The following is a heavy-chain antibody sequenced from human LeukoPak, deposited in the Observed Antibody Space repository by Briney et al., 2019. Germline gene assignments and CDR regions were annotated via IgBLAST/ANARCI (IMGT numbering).Heavy chain of an antibody. V-gene: IGHV4-34*01. Sequence: SETLSLTCAVYGGSFSGYYWSWIRQPPGKGLEWIGEINHSGSTNYNPSLKSRVTISVDTSKNQFSLKLSSVTAADTAVYYCARGVLEAYWGQGTLVTVSS. J-gene: IGHJ4*02. CDR3: ARGVLEAY. CDR1: GGSFSGYY. CDR2: INHSGST.